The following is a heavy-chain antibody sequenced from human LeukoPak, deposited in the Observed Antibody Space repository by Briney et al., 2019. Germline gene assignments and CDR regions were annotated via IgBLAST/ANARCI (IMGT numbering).Heavy chain of an antibody. Sequence: PGRSLRLSCAASGFTFSSYAMHWVRQAPGKGLEWVAVISYDGSNKYYADSVKGRFTISRDNSKNTLYLQMNSLRAEDAAVYYCARPYRGGDCYTPYYGMDVWGQGTTVTVSS. CDR1: GFTFSSYA. J-gene: IGHJ6*02. CDR2: ISYDGSNK. V-gene: IGHV3-30-3*01. CDR3: ARPYRGGDCYTPYYGMDV. D-gene: IGHD2-21*02.